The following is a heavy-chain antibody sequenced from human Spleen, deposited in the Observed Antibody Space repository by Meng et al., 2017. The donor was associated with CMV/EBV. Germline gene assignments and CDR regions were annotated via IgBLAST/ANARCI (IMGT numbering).Heavy chain of an antibody. D-gene: IGHD2-21*01. CDR2: IGTHNDKT. CDR3: ARDPICAGDCWIAEHFQH. CDR1: YTFTSYG. J-gene: IGHJ1*01. V-gene: IGHV1-18*01. Sequence: YTFTSYGISWVRQAPGQGLEWMGWIGTHNDKTNYAQNFEGRLTMTTDTSTSTAYMELRSLRSDDTAVYYCARDPICAGDCWIAEHFQHWGQGTLVTVSS.